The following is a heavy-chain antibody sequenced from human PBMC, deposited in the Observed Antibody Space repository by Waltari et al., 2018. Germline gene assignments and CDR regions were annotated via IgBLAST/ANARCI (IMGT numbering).Heavy chain of an antibody. V-gene: IGHV1-18*01. J-gene: IGHJ4*02. CDR3: ARDSGYGSGSYSVDF. D-gene: IGHD3-10*01. CDR2: ISAYNGDT. Sequence: QVQLVQSGAEVKKPGASVTVSCKSSGYTFTSYGTPWVLQAPGPGLEWMGWISAYNGDTNHAQKLQDRVTMTTDTSTSTAYMELRSLRSDDTAVYYCARDSGYGSGSYSVDFWGQGTLVTVSS. CDR1: GYTFTSYG.